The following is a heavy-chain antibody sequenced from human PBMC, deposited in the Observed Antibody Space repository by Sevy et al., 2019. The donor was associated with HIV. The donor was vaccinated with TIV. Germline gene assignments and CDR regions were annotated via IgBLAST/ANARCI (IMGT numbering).Heavy chain of an antibody. D-gene: IGHD6-13*01. J-gene: IGHJ5*02. V-gene: IGHV4-34*01. Sequence: SENLSLTCAVYGGSFSGYYWSWIRQPPGKGLEWIGEINHSGSTNYNPSLKSRVTISVDTSKNQFVLKLSSVTAADTAVYYCARGPSIAAAGNNWFDPWGQGTLVTVSS. CDR1: GGSFSGYY. CDR3: ARGPSIAAAGNNWFDP. CDR2: INHSGST.